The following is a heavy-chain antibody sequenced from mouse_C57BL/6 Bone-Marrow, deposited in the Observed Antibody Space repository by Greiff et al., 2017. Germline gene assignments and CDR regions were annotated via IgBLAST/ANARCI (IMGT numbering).Heavy chain of an antibody. Sequence: QVQLQQPGAELVRPGSSVKLSCKASGYTFTSYWMHWVKQRPIQGLEWIGNIDPSDSETHYNQKFKDKATLTVDKSSSTAYMQLSSLTSEDSAVYYCARSSYEYERFAYWGQGTLVTVSA. CDR3: ARSSYEYERFAY. V-gene: IGHV1-52*01. CDR1: GYTFTSYW. CDR2: IDPSDSET. D-gene: IGHD2-4*01. J-gene: IGHJ3*01.